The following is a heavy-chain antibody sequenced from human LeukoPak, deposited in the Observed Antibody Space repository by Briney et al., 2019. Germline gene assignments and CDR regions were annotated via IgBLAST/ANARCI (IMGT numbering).Heavy chain of an antibody. CDR3: ARVFRGAVTSNWFDP. D-gene: IGHD4-17*01. J-gene: IGHJ5*02. Sequence: PSETLSLTCTVSGGSINGHYWTWIRLSPGKGLEWIGYISGSGSTSYNPSLKSRVIMSLEASKTEFSLRLNSVTAADTAVYYCARVFRGAVTSNWFDPWGQGTLVTVSS. V-gene: IGHV4-59*11. CDR1: GGSINGHY. CDR2: ISGSGST.